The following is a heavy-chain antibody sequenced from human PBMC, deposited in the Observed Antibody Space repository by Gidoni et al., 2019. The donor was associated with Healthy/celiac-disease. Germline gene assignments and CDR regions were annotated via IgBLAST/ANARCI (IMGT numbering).Heavy chain of an antibody. CDR2: INSDGSST. CDR1: GFTFSSYW. CDR3: ARGSYSSGWDDYYYYYYGMDV. J-gene: IGHJ6*02. V-gene: IGHV3-74*01. D-gene: IGHD6-19*01. Sequence: EVQLVESGGGLVQPGGSLRRACAASGFTFSSYWMHWVRQAPGKGLVGVSRINSDGSSTSYADSVKGRFTISRDNAKNTLYLQMNSLRAEDTAVYYCARGSYSSGWDDYYYYYYGMDVWGQGTTVTVSS.